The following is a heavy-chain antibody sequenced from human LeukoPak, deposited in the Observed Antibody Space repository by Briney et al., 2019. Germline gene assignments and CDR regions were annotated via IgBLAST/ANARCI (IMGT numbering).Heavy chain of an antibody. V-gene: IGHV3-48*03. CDR3: ARKYCSSTSCLFDC. J-gene: IGHJ4*02. CDR2: ISSSGSTI. CDR1: GFTFSSYE. D-gene: IGHD2-2*01. Sequence: GGSLRLSCAASGFTFSSYEMNWVRQAPGKGLEWVAYISSSGSTIYYADSVKGRFTISRDNAKNSLYLQMNSLRAEDTAVYYCARKYCSSTSCLFDCWGQGTLVTVSS.